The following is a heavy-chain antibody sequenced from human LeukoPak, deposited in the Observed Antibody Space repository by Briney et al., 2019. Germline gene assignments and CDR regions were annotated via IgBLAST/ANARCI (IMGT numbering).Heavy chain of an antibody. CDR3: ARSYGRSDQRDYDFWSGYYLSYYYYMDV. CDR1: GGSFSGYY. J-gene: IGHJ6*03. D-gene: IGHD3-3*01. V-gene: IGHV4-34*01. CDR2: INHSGST. Sequence: PSETLSLTCAVYGGSFSGYYWIWIRQPPGKGLGWIAEINHSGSTNYNPSLKSRVTISVDTSKNQFSLKLSSVTPEDTAVYYCARSYGRSDQRDYDFWSGYYLSYYYYMDVWGKGTTVTVSS.